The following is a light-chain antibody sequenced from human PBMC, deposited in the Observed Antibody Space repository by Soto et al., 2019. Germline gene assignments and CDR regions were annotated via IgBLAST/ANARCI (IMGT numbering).Light chain of an antibody. CDR2: DNN. J-gene: IGLJ1*01. CDR1: SSNIGINY. V-gene: IGLV1-51*01. Sequence: QSVLKQPPSVSAAPGQKITISCSGSSSNIGINYVSWFQHLPGTAPKLLMYDNNKRPSGIPDRFSGSKSGTSATLGITGLQTGDEADYYCGTWDSSLSVYVFGTGTKLTVL. CDR3: GTWDSSLSVYV.